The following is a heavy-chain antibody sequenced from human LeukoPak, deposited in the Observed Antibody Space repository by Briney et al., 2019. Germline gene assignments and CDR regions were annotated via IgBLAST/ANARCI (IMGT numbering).Heavy chain of an antibody. J-gene: IGHJ6*03. Sequence: GGSLRLSCAASGFTFSSYSMNWVRQAPGKGLEWVSFISTSGGTMYYADSVKGRFTISRDNAKNSLYLQMSSLRADDAAVYYCARVRVGYYMDVWGKGTTVTVSS. CDR3: ARVRVGYYMDV. CDR1: GFTFSSYS. CDR2: ISTSGGTM. V-gene: IGHV3-48*04. D-gene: IGHD1-26*01.